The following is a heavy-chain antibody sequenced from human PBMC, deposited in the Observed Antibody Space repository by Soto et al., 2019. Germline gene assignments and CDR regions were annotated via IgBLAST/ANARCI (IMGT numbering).Heavy chain of an antibody. CDR2: ISFDGNSK. J-gene: IGHJ4*02. V-gene: IGHV3-30*18. Sequence: QVQLVESGGGVVQPGRSLRLSCAGSGFSLSNYGMHWVRQAPGKGLEWVAVISFDGNSKYYADSVKGRVTISRDGSKNTLYLHMDSLRAEDTAVYYCAKELVTTSSYRDWGQGTLVIVSS. CDR3: AKELVTTSSYRD. CDR1: GFSLSNYG. D-gene: IGHD2-21*02.